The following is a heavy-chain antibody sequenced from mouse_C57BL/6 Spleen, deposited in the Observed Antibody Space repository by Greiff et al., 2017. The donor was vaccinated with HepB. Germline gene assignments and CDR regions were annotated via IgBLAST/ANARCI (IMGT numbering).Heavy chain of an antibody. CDR2: IDPNSGGT. J-gene: IGHJ1*03. Sequence: VKLQQPGAELVKPGASVKLSCKASGYTFTSYWMHWVKQRPGRGLEWIGRIDPNSGGTKYNEKFKSKATLTVDKPSSTAYMQLSSLTSEDSAVYYCARGGVVANWYFDVWGTGTTVTVSS. CDR1: GYTFTSYW. D-gene: IGHD1-1*01. CDR3: ARGGVVANWYFDV. V-gene: IGHV1-72*01.